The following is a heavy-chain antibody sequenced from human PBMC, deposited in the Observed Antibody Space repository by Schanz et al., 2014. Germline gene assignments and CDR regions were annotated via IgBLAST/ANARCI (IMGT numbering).Heavy chain of an antibody. D-gene: IGHD5-18*01. CDR3: TRGGYSYALSAFDI. CDR2: ITAYNGDT. Sequence: QVQLIQSGAEVKKPGSSVKVSCKLSGGTFSSYTISWMRQAPGQGLEWMGWITAYNGDTNYALKLQGRVTMTTDTSTGTAYMELRSLRSDDTALYYCTRGGYSYALSAFDIWGQGTMVTVSS. CDR1: GGTFSSYT. V-gene: IGHV1-18*01. J-gene: IGHJ3*02.